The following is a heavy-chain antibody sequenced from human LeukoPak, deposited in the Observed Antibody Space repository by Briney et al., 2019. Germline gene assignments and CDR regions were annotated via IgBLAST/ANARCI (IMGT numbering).Heavy chain of an antibody. V-gene: IGHV1-2*02. D-gene: IGHD2-15*01. CDR1: GYTFTGHY. CDR3: ARGELKMGSGGTYFRW. Sequence: ASVKVSCKASGYTFTGHYVHWVRQAPGQGLEWMGWINPKSGATHYAQMFQGRVTMTRDTSISAAYLDLRGLRSDDTAVYYCARGELKMGSGGTYFRWWGQGTLVSVSS. CDR2: INPKSGAT. J-gene: IGHJ4*02.